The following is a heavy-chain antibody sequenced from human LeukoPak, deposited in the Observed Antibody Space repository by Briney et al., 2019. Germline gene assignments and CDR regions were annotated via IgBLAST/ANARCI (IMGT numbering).Heavy chain of an antibody. Sequence: SETLSLTCAVYGGSFSGYYWSWIRQSPGKGLEWIGEINHSGSTNYNPSLKSRVTISVDTSKNQFSLKLSSVTAADTAVYYCARAVLSDYYGSGSYYIYGYWGQGTLVTVSS. D-gene: IGHD3-10*01. CDR2: INHSGST. J-gene: IGHJ4*02. CDR1: GGSFSGYY. V-gene: IGHV4-34*01. CDR3: ARAVLSDYYGSGSYYIYGY.